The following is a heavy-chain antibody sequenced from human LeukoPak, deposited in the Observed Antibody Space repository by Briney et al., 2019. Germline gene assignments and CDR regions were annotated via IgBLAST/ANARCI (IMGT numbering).Heavy chain of an antibody. D-gene: IGHD3-22*01. Sequence: GASVKVSCKASGYTFTSYGISWVRQAPGQGLEWMGWISAYNGNTNYAQKLQGRVTMTTDTSTSTAYMELRSLRSDDTAVYYCASTYYYDSSAMGWFDPWGQGTLVTVSS. CDR1: GYTFTSYG. CDR2: ISAYNGNT. V-gene: IGHV1-18*01. CDR3: ASTYYYDSSAMGWFDP. J-gene: IGHJ5*02.